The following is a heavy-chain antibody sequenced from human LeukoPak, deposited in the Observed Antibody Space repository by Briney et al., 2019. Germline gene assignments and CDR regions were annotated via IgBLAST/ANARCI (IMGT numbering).Heavy chain of an antibody. Sequence: KPSETLSLTCTVSGGSISSYYWSWIRQPPGKGLEWVGYVYYSGSTNYNPSLKSRVTISLDTSKNQFSLKLSSVTAADTAVYYCARGYSSGLFFDYWGQGTLVTVSS. CDR3: ARGYSSGLFFDY. J-gene: IGHJ4*02. CDR2: VYYSGST. V-gene: IGHV4-59*01. D-gene: IGHD6-19*01. CDR1: GGSISSYY.